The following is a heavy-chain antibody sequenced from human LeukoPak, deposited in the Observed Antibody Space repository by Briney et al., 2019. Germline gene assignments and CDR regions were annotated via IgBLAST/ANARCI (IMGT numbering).Heavy chain of an antibody. CDR2: IYYTAIT. J-gene: IGHJ5*02. D-gene: IGHD4-23*01. CDR3: GKVGGNSTS. V-gene: IGHV4-31*03. Sequence: SETLSLTCTVSGDSIGSHILYWSWNRQRRGEGLQLIVYIYYTAITFHNIHLKTRLRISLDTSENQFSLSMCSVTAADTAMYYCGKVGGNSTSWGERPVVSVSP. CDR1: GDSIGSHILY.